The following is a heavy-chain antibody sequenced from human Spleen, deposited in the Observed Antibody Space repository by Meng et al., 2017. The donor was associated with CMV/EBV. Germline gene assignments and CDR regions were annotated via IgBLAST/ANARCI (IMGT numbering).Heavy chain of an antibody. V-gene: IGHV3-66*02. CDR1: GFTVSSKY. CDR2: IYSGGNT. Sequence: GESLKISCAASGFTVSSKYMSWVRQAPGKGLEWVSVIYSGGNTYYADSVKGRFNISRDNSKNTLYLQMNSLRTEDTAVYYCARGVEAYNWFDTWGQGTTVTVSS. J-gene: IGHJ5*01. D-gene: IGHD3-10*01. CDR3: ARGVEAYNWFDT.